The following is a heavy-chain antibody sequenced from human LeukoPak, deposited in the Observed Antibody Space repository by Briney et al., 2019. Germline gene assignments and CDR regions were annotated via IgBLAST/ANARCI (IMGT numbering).Heavy chain of an antibody. D-gene: IGHD3-10*01. J-gene: IGHJ6*03. V-gene: IGHV4-38-2*02. CDR3: ARTKRLWFGETGYMDV. CDR1: GYSISSGYY. Sequence: KTSETLSLTCTVSGYSISSGYYWGWIRQPPGKGLEWIGSIYHSGSTYYNPSLKSRVTISVDTSKNQFSLKLSSVTAADTAVYYCARTKRLWFGETGYMDVWGKGTTVTVSS. CDR2: IYHSGST.